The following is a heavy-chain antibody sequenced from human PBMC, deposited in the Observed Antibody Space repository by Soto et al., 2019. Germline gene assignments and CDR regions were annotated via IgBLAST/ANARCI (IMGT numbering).Heavy chain of an antibody. D-gene: IGHD6-13*01. CDR1: GLTFSRYA. CDR2: ISGSGGTR. Sequence: PGGSLRLSCAASGLTFSRYAMNWVRQAPGKGLEWVSVISGSGGTRYYADSVKGRFTISRDNSKNTLYLQMNSLRAEDTAVYYCARDRWIAAAGTLDYWGQGTLVTVSS. V-gene: IGHV3-23*01. CDR3: ARDRWIAAAGTLDY. J-gene: IGHJ4*02.